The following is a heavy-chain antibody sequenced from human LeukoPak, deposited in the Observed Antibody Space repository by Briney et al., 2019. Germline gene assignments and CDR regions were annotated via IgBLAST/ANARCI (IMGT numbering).Heavy chain of an antibody. CDR2: IYPGDSDT. D-gene: IGHD3-9*01. V-gene: IGHV5-51*01. Sequence: GESLKISCKGSGYTFTSFWIAWVRQMPGKGLEWMGIIYPGDSDTRYSPSFQGQVTISADKSISTAYLQWSSPKASDTAMYYCARPIRYFATERLHDAFDIWGQGTMVTVSS. J-gene: IGHJ3*02. CDR1: GYTFTSFW. CDR3: ARPIRYFATERLHDAFDI.